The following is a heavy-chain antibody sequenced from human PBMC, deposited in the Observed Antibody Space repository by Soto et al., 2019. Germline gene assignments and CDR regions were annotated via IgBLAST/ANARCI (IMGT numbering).Heavy chain of an antibody. D-gene: IGHD6-13*01. J-gene: IGHJ5*02. CDR2: IYYSGST. V-gene: IGHV4-31*03. CDR3: AREAIAAGPFALYNWFDP. Sequence: SETLSLTCTVSGGSISSGGYYWSWIRQHPGKGLEWIGYIYYSGSTYYNPSLKSRVTISVDTSKNQFSLKLSSVTAADTAVYYCAREAIAAGPFALYNWFDPWGQGTLVTVSS. CDR1: GGSISSGGYY.